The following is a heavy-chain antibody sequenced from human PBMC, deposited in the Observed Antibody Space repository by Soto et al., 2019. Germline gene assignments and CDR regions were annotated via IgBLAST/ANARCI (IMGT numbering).Heavy chain of an antibody. CDR3: AREPADYYYGMDV. CDR2: ISYDGSNK. J-gene: IGHJ6*02. V-gene: IGHV3-30-3*01. CDR1: GFTFSSYA. Sequence: GGFLRLSCAASGFTFSSYAMHWVRQAPGKGLEWVAVISYDGSNKYYADSVKGRFTISRDNSKNTLYLQMNSLRAEDTAVYYCAREPADYYYGMDVWGQGTTVTVSS.